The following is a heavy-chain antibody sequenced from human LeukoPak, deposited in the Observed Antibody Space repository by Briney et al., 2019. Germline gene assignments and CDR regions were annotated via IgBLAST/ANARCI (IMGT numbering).Heavy chain of an antibody. CDR2: TYYRSKWFY. CDR1: GVSVSRNSAA. V-gene: IGHV6-1*01. Sequence: SQTLSLTCAISGVSVSRNSAAWNWIRQPPSRGLEWLGRTYYRSKWFYDYSLSVKSLITINPDPSKNQFSLQLNSVTPEDTALYFCAREDGGAGNPYYFDNWGQGTLVTVSA. D-gene: IGHD4-23*01. J-gene: IGHJ4*02. CDR3: AREDGGAGNPYYFDN.